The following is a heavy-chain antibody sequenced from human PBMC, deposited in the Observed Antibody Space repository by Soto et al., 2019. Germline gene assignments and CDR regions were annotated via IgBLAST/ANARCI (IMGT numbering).Heavy chain of an antibody. CDR3: AIGSDGYCSGGSCYSGSLWFDP. J-gene: IGHJ5*02. D-gene: IGHD2-15*01. V-gene: IGHV4-30-4*01. CDR2: IYYSGST. CDR1: GGSISSGDYY. Sequence: SETLSLTCTVSGGSISSGDYYWSWIRQPPGKGLEWIGYIYYSGSTYYNTSLKSRVTISVDTSKNQFSLKLSSVTAADTAVFYCAIGSDGYCSGGSCYSGSLWFDPWGQGTLVTVSS.